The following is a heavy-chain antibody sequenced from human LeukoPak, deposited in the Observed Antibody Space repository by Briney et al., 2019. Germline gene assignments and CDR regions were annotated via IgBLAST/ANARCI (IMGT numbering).Heavy chain of an antibody. CDR2: IYYSGST. J-gene: IGHJ4*02. CDR1: GDSISNYY. V-gene: IGHV4-59*01. D-gene: IGHD6-19*01. CDR3: ATTSTPSSGWYNSDC. Sequence: SETLSLTCTGSGDSISNYYSSCIRQPPGKGLDWIGYIYYSGSTNYNPSLKSRVTISVDTSKNQFSLKLSSVTAADTAVYYCATTSTPSSGWYNSDCWGQGTLVTVSS.